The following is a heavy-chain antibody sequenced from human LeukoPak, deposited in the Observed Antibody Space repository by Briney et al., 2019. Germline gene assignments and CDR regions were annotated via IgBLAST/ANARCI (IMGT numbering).Heavy chain of an antibody. CDR1: VGTFSSYA. V-gene: IGHV1-69*01. J-gene: IGHJ6*03. D-gene: IGHD2-8*02. Sequence: SVKVSCKASVGTFSSYAISWVRQAPGQGLEWMGGIIPIFGTANYAQKFQGRVTITADESTSTAYMELSSLRSEDTAVYYCARDSRLYWSHYYMGVWGKGTTVTVSS. CDR3: ARDSRLYWSHYYMGV. CDR2: IIPIFGTA.